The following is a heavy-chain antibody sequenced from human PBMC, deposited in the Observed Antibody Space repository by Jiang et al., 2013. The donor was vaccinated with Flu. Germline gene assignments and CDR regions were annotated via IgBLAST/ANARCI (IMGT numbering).Heavy chain of an antibody. CDR2: ITGSGDTT. Sequence: VQLLESGGGLVQPGGSLRLSCAASGFSFSSYVISWVRQAPGKGLEWVSAITGSGDTTYHAGSVKGRFTISRDNSKNTLYLQMNSLRAEDTAVYYCAKAPQTNFRFGELSSYDFWGQGTLVTVSS. V-gene: IGHV3-23*01. J-gene: IGHJ4*02. D-gene: IGHD3-16*02. CDR1: GFSFSSYV. CDR3: AKAPQTNFRFGELSSYDF.